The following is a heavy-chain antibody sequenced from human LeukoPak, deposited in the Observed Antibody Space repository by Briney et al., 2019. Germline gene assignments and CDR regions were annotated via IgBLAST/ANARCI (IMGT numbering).Heavy chain of an antibody. D-gene: IGHD1-26*01. CDR2: ISWNSGSI. J-gene: IGHJ4*02. V-gene: IGHV3-9*01. Sequence: PGGSLRLSCAASGFTFDDYAMHWVRQAPGKGLEWVSGISWNSGSIGYADSVKGRFTISRDNAKNSLYLQMNSLRAEDTALYYCAKGRGKWELLTSSFDYWGQGTLVTVSS. CDR1: GFTFDDYA. CDR3: AKGRGKWELLTSSFDY.